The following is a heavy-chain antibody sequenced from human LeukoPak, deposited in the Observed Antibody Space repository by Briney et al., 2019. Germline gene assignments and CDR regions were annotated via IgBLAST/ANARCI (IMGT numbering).Heavy chain of an antibody. CDR1: GGSISSGNYY. V-gene: IGHV4-61*02. J-gene: IGHJ4*02. CDR2: IYASGST. CDR3: AREGGGFDY. Sequence: PSETLSLTCTVSGGSISSGNYYWTWIRQPAGKGLEWLGRIYASGSTYYNPSLKSRVTMSVDKSKNQFSLRLSSATAADTAVYHCAREGGGFDYWGQGTLVTVSS. D-gene: IGHD3-16*01.